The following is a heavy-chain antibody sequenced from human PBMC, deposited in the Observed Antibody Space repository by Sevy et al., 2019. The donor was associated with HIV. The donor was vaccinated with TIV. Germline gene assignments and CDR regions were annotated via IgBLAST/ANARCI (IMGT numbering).Heavy chain of an antibody. CDR3: AKHCSHYFDNSGYGEAFDI. CDR1: GASISSTIYY. Sequence: SETLSLTCSVSGASISSTIYYWAWIRQSPGKGLEWFGSIHHSGSTYYNLSLKSRVTISVDTSKNQFSLKMNSVTAADKAVYYCAKHCSHYFDNSGYGEAFDIWGQGTKVTVSS. J-gene: IGHJ3*02. CDR2: IHHSGST. D-gene: IGHD3-22*01. V-gene: IGHV4-39*01.